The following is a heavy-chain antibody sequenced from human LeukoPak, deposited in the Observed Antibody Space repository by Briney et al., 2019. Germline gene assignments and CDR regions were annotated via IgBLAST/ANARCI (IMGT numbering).Heavy chain of an antibody. V-gene: IGHV4-34*01. Sequence: SETLSLTCAVYGGSFSGYYWSWIRQPPGKGLEWIGEINHSGSTNYNPSLKSRVTISVDTSKNQFSLKLSSVTAADTAVYYCARGPRWLHHGGAFDIWGQGTTVTVSS. D-gene: IGHD4-23*01. CDR2: INHSGST. J-gene: IGHJ3*02. CDR1: GGSFSGYY. CDR3: ARGPRWLHHGGAFDI.